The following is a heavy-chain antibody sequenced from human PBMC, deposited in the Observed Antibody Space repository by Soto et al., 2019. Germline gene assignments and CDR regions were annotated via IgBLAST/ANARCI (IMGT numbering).Heavy chain of an antibody. CDR2: IWYDGSNK. V-gene: IGHV3-33*01. CDR1: GFTSGTYG. CDR3: ARDRYSTPSYFDY. Sequence: GGPLRPSCAAPGFTSGTYGRHWVRQAPGKGLEWVAVIWYDGSNKYYADSVKGRFTISRDNSKNTLYLQMNSLRAEDTAVYYCARDRYSTPSYFDYWGQGTLVTVSS. D-gene: IGHD3-16*02. J-gene: IGHJ4*02.